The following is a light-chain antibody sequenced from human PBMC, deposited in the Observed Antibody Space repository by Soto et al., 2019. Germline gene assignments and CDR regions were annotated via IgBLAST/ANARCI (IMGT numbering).Light chain of an antibody. CDR1: QSVSSN. Sequence: EIVMTQSPATLSVSPGERATLSCRASQSVSSNLAWYQQKPGQAPRLLIYGASTRATGIPARFSGSGSGTGFTLTLSSLHSEDFAVYYCQQYNNWPPMAFGQGTKVEIK. V-gene: IGKV3-15*01. J-gene: IGKJ1*01. CDR3: QQYNNWPPMA. CDR2: GAS.